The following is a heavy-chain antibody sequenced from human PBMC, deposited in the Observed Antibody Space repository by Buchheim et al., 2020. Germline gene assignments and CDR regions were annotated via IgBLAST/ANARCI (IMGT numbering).Heavy chain of an antibody. D-gene: IGHD6-13*01. V-gene: IGHV4-59*01. CDR3: ARGRRNYSRGWFDP. CDR1: GDSLNSYY. Sequence: QVQLQESGPGLVKPSDTLSLTCSVSGDSLNSYYWSWIRQPPGKELEWIGYIFYSGSTYYRPSLRSRAFISVDTSRNQFSLRLRTVTAADTAVYYCARGRRNYSRGWFDPWGQGT. J-gene: IGHJ5*01. CDR2: IFYSGST.